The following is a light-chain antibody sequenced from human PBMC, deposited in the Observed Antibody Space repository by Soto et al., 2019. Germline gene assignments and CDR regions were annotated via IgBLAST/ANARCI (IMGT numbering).Light chain of an antibody. CDR1: QSVSSK. CDR2: GAS. CDR3: QQYNDWPPA. J-gene: IGKJ4*01. Sequence: EIVMTQSPATLSVSPGERATLSCRASQSVSSKLVWYQQKPGQAPRFLIYGASTRATGIPARFRGSGSGTEFTLTIDSLQSEDFAVYYCQQYNDWPPAFGGGTKVDIK. V-gene: IGKV3-15*01.